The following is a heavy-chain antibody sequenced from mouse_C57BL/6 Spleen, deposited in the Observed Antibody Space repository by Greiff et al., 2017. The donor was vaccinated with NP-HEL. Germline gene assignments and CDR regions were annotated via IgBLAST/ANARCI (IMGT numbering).Heavy chain of an antibody. CDR1: GYTFTSYW. Sequence: QVQLQQSGAELVRPGTSVKLSCKASGYTFTSYWMHWVKQRPGQGLEWIGVIDPSDSYTNYNQKFKGKATLTVDTSSSTAYMQLSSLTSEDSAVYYCAREGYDVYWGQGTTLTVSS. D-gene: IGHD2-2*01. CDR2: IDPSDSYT. CDR3: AREGYDVY. V-gene: IGHV1-59*01. J-gene: IGHJ2*01.